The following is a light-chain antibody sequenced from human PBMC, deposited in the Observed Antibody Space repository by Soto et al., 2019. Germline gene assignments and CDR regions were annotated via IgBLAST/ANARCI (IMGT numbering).Light chain of an antibody. J-gene: IGKJ1*01. CDR1: HTISTN. CDR3: QQYNNWPRT. CDR2: GAS. V-gene: IGKV3-15*01. Sequence: EIVMTQSPATLSLSPGERASLPCRASHTISTNLAWYQQKPGQAPRLLIYGASTRATGIPARFSGSGSETEFTLTISSLQSEDFAVYYCQQYNNWPRTFGQGTKVDSK.